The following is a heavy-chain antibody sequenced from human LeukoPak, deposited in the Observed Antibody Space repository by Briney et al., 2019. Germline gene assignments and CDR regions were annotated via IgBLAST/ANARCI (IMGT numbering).Heavy chain of an antibody. CDR3: ASGSYITTIDY. D-gene: IGHD1-26*01. J-gene: IGHJ4*02. V-gene: IGHV3-33*01. CDR1: GFTFSSYG. CDR2: IWYDGSNK. Sequence: GGSLRLSCAASGFTFSSYGMHWVRQAPGKGLEWVAVIWYDGSNKYYADSVKGRFTISRDNSKNTLYLQMNSLRAEDTAVYYCASGSYITTIDYWGQGTLSPSPQ.